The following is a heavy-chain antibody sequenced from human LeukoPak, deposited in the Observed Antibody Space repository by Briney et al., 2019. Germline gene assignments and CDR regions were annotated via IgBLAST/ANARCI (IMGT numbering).Heavy chain of an antibody. CDR2: IYYSGST. J-gene: IGHJ4*02. CDR1: GGSIGSGGYY. D-gene: IGHD2-15*01. Sequence: SETLSLTCTVSGGSIGSGGYYWSWIRQHPGKGLEWIGYIYYSGSTYYNPSLKSRVTISVDTSKNQFSLKLSSVTAADTAVYYCARAVVVATHFDYWGQGTLVTVSS. CDR3: ARAVVVATHFDY. V-gene: IGHV4-31*03.